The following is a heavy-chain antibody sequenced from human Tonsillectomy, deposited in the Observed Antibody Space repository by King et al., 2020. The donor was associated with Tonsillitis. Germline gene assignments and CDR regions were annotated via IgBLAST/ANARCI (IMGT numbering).Heavy chain of an antibody. Sequence: VQLVESGGGLVQPGGSLRLSCAASGFTFSNCWMTWVRQAPGKGLEWVANIKHDGSEKYYADSVKGRFTISRDNSKNTLYLQMNSLRAEDTAVYYCAKSVGGVLSEWLLDYWGQGTLVTVSS. CDR3: AKSVGGVLSEWLLDY. D-gene: IGHD3-3*01. CDR1: GFTFSNCW. V-gene: IGHV3-7*01. J-gene: IGHJ4*02. CDR2: IKHDGSEK.